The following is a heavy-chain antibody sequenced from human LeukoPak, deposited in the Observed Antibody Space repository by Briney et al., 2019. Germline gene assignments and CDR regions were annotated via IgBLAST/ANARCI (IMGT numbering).Heavy chain of an antibody. CDR3: AKDGSVWTGTTLYYYYMDV. D-gene: IGHD1-7*01. J-gene: IGHJ6*03. CDR1: GFSFSDYG. Sequence: TGGSLRLSCAASGFSFSDYGMHWVRQAPGKGLEWVAFIRYDGTDKYYADSVKGRFTISRDNSKNTLYLQMNSLRAEDTAVYYCAKDGSVWTGTTLYYYYMDVWGKGTTVTVSS. V-gene: IGHV3-30*02. CDR2: IRYDGTDK.